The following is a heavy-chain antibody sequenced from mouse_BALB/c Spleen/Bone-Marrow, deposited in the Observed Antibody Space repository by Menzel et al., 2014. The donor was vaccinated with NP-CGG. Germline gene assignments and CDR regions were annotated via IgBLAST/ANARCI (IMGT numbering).Heavy chain of an antibody. CDR3: ARDGNYRYAMDY. D-gene: IGHD2-1*01. CDR2: INPSNGRT. V-gene: IGHV1S81*02. Sequence: QVQLQQSGDELVKPCASVKLSCKASGFTFTSYWIHWVKQRPGQGPEWIGEINPSNGRTNYNEKFKSKATLTEDKSSSTAYMQLGSLTSEDSAVYYCARDGNYRYAMDYWGKGTSVTVSS. J-gene: IGHJ4*01. CDR1: GFTFTSYW.